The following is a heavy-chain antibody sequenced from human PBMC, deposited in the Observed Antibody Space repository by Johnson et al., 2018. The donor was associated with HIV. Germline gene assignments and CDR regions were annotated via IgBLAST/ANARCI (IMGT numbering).Heavy chain of an antibody. CDR1: GFTFSSYA. CDR2: ISYDGSNK. Sequence: VQLVESGGGVVQPGRSLRLSCAASGFTFSSYAMHWVRQAPGKGLEWVAVISYDGSNKYYAAAVKGRFTISRDDSKNTLYLQMKSLKIEDTAVDYWTTEQGGLNYGGKYHIWGQGTMVTVSS. CDR3: TTEQGGLNYGGKYHI. J-gene: IGHJ3*02. D-gene: IGHD1-7*01. V-gene: IGHV3-30-3*01.